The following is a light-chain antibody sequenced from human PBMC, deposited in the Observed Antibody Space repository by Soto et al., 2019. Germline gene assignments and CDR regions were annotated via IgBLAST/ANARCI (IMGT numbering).Light chain of an antibody. V-gene: IGKV3-11*01. CDR3: QQRTNWLFT. CDR2: DAS. Sequence: EIVLTQSPATLSLSPGERATLSCRASQSVSSYLAWYQQNPGQAPRLLIYDASNRATGIPARFSGSGSGTDFTLTISSLEPDDFAVYYCQQRTNWLFTFGPGTKVDIK. CDR1: QSVSSY. J-gene: IGKJ3*01.